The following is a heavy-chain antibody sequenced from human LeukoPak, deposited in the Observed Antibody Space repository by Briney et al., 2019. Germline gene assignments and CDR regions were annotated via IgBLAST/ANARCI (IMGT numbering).Heavy chain of an antibody. CDR2: INTNTGNS. D-gene: IGHD3-10*01. J-gene: IGHJ5*02. CDR3: ARDSVTMVRGRNWFDP. V-gene: IGHV7-4-1*02. CDR1: GYTFTTFG. Sequence: ASVKVSCKASGYTFTTFGINWVRQAPGQGLEWMGWINTNTGNSTYAQGFTSRFLFSLDTSVTTAYLQISSLEAEDTAVYYCARDSVTMVRGRNWFDPWGQGTLVTVSS.